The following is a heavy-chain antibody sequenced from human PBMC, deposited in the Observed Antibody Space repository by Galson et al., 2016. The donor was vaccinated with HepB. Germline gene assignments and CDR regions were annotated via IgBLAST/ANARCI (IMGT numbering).Heavy chain of an antibody. CDR1: GFTVSTNY. V-gene: IGHV3-53*01. J-gene: IGHJ6*04. Sequence: SLRLSCAASGFTVSTNYMTWVRQAPGKRLEWVSVIYSGGTTYYADSVKGRFTISRDNSKNTVYLQMNSLRVEDTAMYYCAREGSKKYTLPSGGDGMDVWGKGTTVTVSS. CDR2: IYSGGTT. D-gene: IGHD2-2*02. CDR3: AREGSKKYTLPSGGDGMDV.